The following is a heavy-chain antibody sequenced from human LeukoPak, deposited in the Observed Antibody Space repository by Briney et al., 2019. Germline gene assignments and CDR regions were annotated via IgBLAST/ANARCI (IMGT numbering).Heavy chain of an antibody. V-gene: IGHV1-18*01. J-gene: IGHJ5*02. Sequence: ASVKVSCKASGYTFTSYGISWVRQAPGQGLEWMGWISAYNGNTNYAQKLQGRVTMTTDTSTSTAYMELRSLRSDDTAVYYCARVGNPWGLLRNWFDPWGQGTLVTVSS. D-gene: IGHD1-26*01. CDR3: ARVGNPWGLLRNWFDP. CDR2: ISAYNGNT. CDR1: GYTFTSYG.